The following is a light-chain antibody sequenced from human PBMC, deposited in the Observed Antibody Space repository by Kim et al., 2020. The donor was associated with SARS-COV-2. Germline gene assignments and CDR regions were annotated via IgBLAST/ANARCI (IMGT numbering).Light chain of an antibody. V-gene: IGKV1-39*01. J-gene: IGKJ3*01. CDR3: QQSSSTLFT. CDR1: QSISIY. CDR2: AAS. Sequence: DIQMTQSPSSLSASVGDRVTITCRASQSISIYLNWYKQKPGKAPKLLIYAASNLQSGVPSRFSGSGSGTDFTLTISTLQPEDFATYYCQQSSSTLFTFGPGTKVDIK.